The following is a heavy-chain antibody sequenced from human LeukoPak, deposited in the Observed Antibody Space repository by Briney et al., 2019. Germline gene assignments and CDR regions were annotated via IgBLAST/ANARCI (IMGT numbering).Heavy chain of an antibody. Sequence: SETLSLTCTVSGDSITNYYWSWIRQPPGKGLEWLGNISYSGRNNYNPSLKSRVTISVDTSKNQLSLNLSSVTAADTAIYYCARTYSYDNIAYYFDYWGQGTLVTVSS. CDR2: ISYSGRN. D-gene: IGHD3-22*01. CDR1: GDSITNYY. CDR3: ARTYSYDNIAYYFDY. J-gene: IGHJ4*02. V-gene: IGHV4-59*01.